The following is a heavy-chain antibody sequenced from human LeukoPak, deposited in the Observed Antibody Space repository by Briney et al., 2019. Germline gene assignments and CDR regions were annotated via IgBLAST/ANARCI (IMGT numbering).Heavy chain of an antibody. CDR3: ARGGSYYGSGSYRLMDV. J-gene: IGHJ6*04. CDR1: GGTFSSYA. D-gene: IGHD3-10*01. Sequence: GSSVKVSSKASGGTFSSYAISWVRQAPGQGLEWMGGIIPIFGTANYAQKFQGRVTITADESTSTAYMELSSLRSEDTAVYYCARGGSYYGSGSYRLMDVWGKGTTVTVSS. CDR2: IIPIFGTA. V-gene: IGHV1-69*01.